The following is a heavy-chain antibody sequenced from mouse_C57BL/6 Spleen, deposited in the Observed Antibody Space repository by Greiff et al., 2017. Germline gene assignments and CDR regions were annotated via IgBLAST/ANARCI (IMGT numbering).Heavy chain of an antibody. CDR2: IDPSDSYT. D-gene: IGHD1-1*01. Sequence: VQLQQSGAELVMPGASVKLSCKASGYTFTSYWMHWVKQRPGQGLEWIGEIDPSDSYTNYNQKFKGKSTLTVDKSSSTAYMQLSSLTSEDSAVCYCARRYGRRGWFAYWGQGTLVTVSA. V-gene: IGHV1-69*01. CDR1: GYTFTSYW. CDR3: ARRYGRRGWFAY. J-gene: IGHJ3*01.